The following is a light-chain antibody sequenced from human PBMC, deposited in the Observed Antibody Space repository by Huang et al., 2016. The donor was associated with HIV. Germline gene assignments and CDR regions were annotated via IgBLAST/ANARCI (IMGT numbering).Light chain of an antibody. CDR2: GAS. CDR3: QQYNNWPFT. J-gene: IGKJ3*01. CDR1: QSISSK. Sequence: ERVMTQSPVTLSVSPGERATFSCSASQSISSKLAGYQQKPVQAPRLLIYGASTRATGIPARFSGSGSGTEFTLTISSLQSEDFAVYYCQQYNNWPFTFGPGTRVDIK. V-gene: IGKV3-15*01.